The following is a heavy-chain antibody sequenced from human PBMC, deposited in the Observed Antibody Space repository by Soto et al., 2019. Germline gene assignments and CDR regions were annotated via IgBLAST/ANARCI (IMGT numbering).Heavy chain of an antibody. D-gene: IGHD3-16*01. CDR2: ISGSGGST. CDR1: GFTFSSYA. V-gene: IGHV3-23*01. Sequence: PGGSLRLSCAASGFTFSSYAMSWVRQAPGKGLEWVSAISGSGGSTYYADSVKGRFTISRDNSKNTLYLQMNSLRAEDTAVYYCAKFAFREGAIYDCIWGTTGGYWGQGTLVTVSS. J-gene: IGHJ4*02. CDR3: AKFAFREGAIYDCIWGTTGGY.